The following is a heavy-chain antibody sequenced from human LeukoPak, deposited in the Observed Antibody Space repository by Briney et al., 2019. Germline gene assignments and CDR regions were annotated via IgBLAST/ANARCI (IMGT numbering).Heavy chain of an antibody. D-gene: IGHD4-17*01. CDR1: GFTFSSYW. V-gene: IGHV3-7*01. Sequence: GGSLRLSCAASGFTFSSYWMNWLRQAPGKGLEWVANVKQDGSEKYYVDSVKGRFIISRDNAKNSLYLQMNSLRAEDTAVYYCAKEGDYPILTYDSWGQGALVTVSS. J-gene: IGHJ5*01. CDR2: VKQDGSEK. CDR3: AKEGDYPILTYDS.